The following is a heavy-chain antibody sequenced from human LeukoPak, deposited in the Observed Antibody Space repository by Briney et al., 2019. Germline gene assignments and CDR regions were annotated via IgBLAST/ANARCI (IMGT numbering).Heavy chain of an antibody. CDR2: LHSSGET. CDR1: GGSISAYY. D-gene: IGHD3-10*02. Sequence: SETLSLTCVVSGGSISAYYWNWIRQPAGKGLEWIGRLHSSGETTSNPSLMSRATMLLDTSRNHFSLNLTSVTAADTAIYYCATMFGESSDFDHWGQGTLVTVSS. J-gene: IGHJ4*02. CDR3: ATMFGESSDFDH. V-gene: IGHV4-4*07.